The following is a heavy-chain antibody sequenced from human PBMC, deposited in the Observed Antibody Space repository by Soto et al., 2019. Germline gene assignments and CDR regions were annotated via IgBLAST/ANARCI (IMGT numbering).Heavy chain of an antibody. Sequence: SETLSLTCTVSGGSISSSSYYWGWIRQPPGKGLEWIGSIYYSGSTYYNPSLKSRVTISVDTSKNQFSLKLSSVTAADTAVYYCARLCGDHYYYYYMDVWGKGTTVTVSS. J-gene: IGHJ6*03. CDR3: ARLCGDHYYYYYMDV. CDR1: GGSISSSSYY. CDR2: IYYSGST. V-gene: IGHV4-39*01. D-gene: IGHD4-17*01.